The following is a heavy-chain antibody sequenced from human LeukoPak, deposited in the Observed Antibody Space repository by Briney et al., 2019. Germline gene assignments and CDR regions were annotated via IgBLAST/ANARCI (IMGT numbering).Heavy chain of an antibody. CDR1: GGSISSSSYY. CDR3: ARRDNYYGSGKGYYYGMDV. J-gene: IGHJ6*02. CDR2: IYYSGST. V-gene: IGHV4-39*01. D-gene: IGHD3-10*01. Sequence: SETLSLTCTVSGGSISSSSYYWGWIRQPPGKGLEWIGSIYYSGSTYYNPSLKSRVTISVDTSKNQFSLKLSSVTAADTAVYYCARRDNYYGSGKGYYYGMDVWGQGTTVTVSS.